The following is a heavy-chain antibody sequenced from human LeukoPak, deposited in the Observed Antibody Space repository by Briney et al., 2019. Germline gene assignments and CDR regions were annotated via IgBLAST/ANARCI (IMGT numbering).Heavy chain of an antibody. Sequence: SETLSLTCTVSGYSISNGHYWGWIRQPAGKGLEWIGRIYVSGNTNYNPSLKSRVTMSVDTSKNQFSLKLSSVTAADTAVYYCARDRQTYYSDNTAYYAQGWFDPWGQGTLVTVSS. CDR2: IYVSGNT. V-gene: IGHV4-4*07. CDR1: GYSISNGHY. D-gene: IGHD3-22*01. CDR3: ARDRQTYYSDNTAYYAQGWFDP. J-gene: IGHJ5*02.